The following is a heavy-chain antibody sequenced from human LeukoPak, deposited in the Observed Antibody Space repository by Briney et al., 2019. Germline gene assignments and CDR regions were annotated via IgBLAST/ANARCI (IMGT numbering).Heavy chain of an antibody. V-gene: IGHV3-66*01. CDR3: AIAFIRRSVAGPFDY. CDR2: IYSGGST. CDR1: GFTVSSNY. Sequence: PGGSLRLSCAASGFTVSSNYMSWVRQAPGKGLEWVSVIYSGGSTYYADSVKGRFTISRDNSKNTLYLQMNSLRAEDTAVYYCAIAFIRRSVAGPFDYWSQGTLVTVSS. J-gene: IGHJ4*02. D-gene: IGHD6-19*01.